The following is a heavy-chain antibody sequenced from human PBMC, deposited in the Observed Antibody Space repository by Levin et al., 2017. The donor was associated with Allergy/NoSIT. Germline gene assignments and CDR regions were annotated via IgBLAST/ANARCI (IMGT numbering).Heavy chain of an antibody. D-gene: IGHD3-9*01. V-gene: IGHV5-51*01. CDR2: IYPGDSDT. Sequence: KSGESLKISCKGSGYSFTSYWIGWVRQMPGKGLEWMGIIYPGDSDTRYSPSFQGQVTISADKSISTAYLQWSSLKASDTAMYYCARWYYDILTGYYPFDYWGQGTLVTVSS. J-gene: IGHJ4*02. CDR3: ARWYYDILTGYYPFDY. CDR1: GYSFTSYW.